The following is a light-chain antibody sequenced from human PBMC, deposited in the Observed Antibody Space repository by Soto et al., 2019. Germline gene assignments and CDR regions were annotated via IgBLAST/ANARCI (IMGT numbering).Light chain of an antibody. CDR3: SSYTSSSTRV. CDR1: SSDVGDSNY. J-gene: IGLJ3*02. V-gene: IGLV2-14*01. Sequence: QSVLTQPASVSGSPGQSITISCTGTSSDVGDSNYVSWYQQHPGKAPKVMIYDVSNRPSGVSNRFSGSKSGNTASLTISGLQAEDEADYYCSSYTSSSTRVFGGGTKLTV. CDR2: DVS.